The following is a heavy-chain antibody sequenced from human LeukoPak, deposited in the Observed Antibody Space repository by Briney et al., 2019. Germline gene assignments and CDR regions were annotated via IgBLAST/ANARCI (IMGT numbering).Heavy chain of an antibody. V-gene: IGHV3-33*01. J-gene: IGHJ4*02. Sequence: GGSLRLSCAASGFTFSSYGMYWVRQAPGKGLEWVAVIWYDGSNKYYADSVKGRFTISRDNSKNTLYLQMNSLRAEDTAVYYCARGYSYGYFDYWGQGTLVTVSS. D-gene: IGHD5-18*01. CDR1: GFTFSSYG. CDR2: IWYDGSNK. CDR3: ARGYSYGYFDY.